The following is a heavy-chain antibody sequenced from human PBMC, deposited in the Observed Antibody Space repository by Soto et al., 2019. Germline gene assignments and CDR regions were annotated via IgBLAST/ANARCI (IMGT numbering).Heavy chain of an antibody. D-gene: IGHD6-13*01. V-gene: IGHV1-8*01. Sequence: GASVKVSCKASGYTFTSYDINWVRQATGQGLEWMGWMNPNSGNTGYAQKFQGRVTMTRNTSISTAYMELSSLRAEDTAVYYCAKDRIAAAGTKGIYYYYGMDVWGQGTTVTVSS. CDR2: MNPNSGNT. CDR3: AKDRIAAAGTKGIYYYYGMDV. J-gene: IGHJ6*02. CDR1: GYTFTSYD.